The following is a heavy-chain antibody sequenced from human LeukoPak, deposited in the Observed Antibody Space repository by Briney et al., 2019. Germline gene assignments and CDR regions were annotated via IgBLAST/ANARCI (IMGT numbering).Heavy chain of an antibody. CDR3: ARGLHYNILTGGMDV. V-gene: IGHV4-34*01. CDR1: GGSFSGYY. J-gene: IGHJ6*02. D-gene: IGHD3-9*01. CDR2: MSHTGAT. Sequence: SETLSLTCAVFGGSFSGYYWSWIRQSPEKGLEWIGEMSHTGATNYNPSLKSRVTVSVDTSKKQFSLNLRSVAAADTAVYYCARGLHYNILTGGMDVWGQGTTVIVSS.